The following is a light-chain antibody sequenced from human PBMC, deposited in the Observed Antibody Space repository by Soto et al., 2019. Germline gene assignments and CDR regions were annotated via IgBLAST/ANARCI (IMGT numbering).Light chain of an antibody. V-gene: IGLV2-8*01. CDR1: SSDVGGYNY. Sequence: QSVLTQPPSASGSPGQSVTISCTGTSSDVGGYNYVSWYQHHPGKAPKLIIYEVDERPSGVPDRFSGSKSGNTASLTVSGLQAEDEADYYCSSYVGSTKSPYVFGIATKVTL. CDR2: EVD. J-gene: IGLJ1*01. CDR3: SSYVGSTKSPYV.